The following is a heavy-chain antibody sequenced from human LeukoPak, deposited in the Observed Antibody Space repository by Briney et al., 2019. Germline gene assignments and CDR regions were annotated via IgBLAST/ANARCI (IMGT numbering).Heavy chain of an antibody. CDR3: TLAPIDYSNHGWRPFDY. CDR1: GGSISSGGYY. J-gene: IGHJ4*02. D-gene: IGHD4-11*01. V-gene: IGHV4-30-2*01. CDR2: IYHSGST. Sequence: PSETLSLTCTVSGGSISSGGYYWSWIRQPPGKGLEWIGYIYHSGSTYYNPSLKSRVTISVDRSKNQFSLKLSSVTAAHTTVYYCTLAPIDYSNHGWRPFDYWGQGTRVTVSS.